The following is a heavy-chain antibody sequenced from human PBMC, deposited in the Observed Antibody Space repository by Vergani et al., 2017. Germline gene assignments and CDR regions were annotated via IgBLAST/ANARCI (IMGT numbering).Heavy chain of an antibody. CDR2: ISYDGNKK. D-gene: IGHD1-1*01. CDR1: AFPFSDYG. CDR3: ARDFLTRVTTLDYYYMGV. V-gene: IGHV3-30*03. Sequence: QVQLVESGGGEVQPGRSLRLSCSAAAFPFSDYGVHWVRQAPGKGLEWVSVISYDGNKKNYADSVKGRFTISRDNSKNTLYLEMNALRAEDTAVYYCARDFLTRVTTLDYYYMGVWGKGTTVTVSS. J-gene: IGHJ6*03.